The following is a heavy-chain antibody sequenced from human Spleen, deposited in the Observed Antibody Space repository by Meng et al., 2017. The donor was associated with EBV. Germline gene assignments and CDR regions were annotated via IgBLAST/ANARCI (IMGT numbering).Heavy chain of an antibody. CDR2: ISHDGSDK. D-gene: IGHD5-18*01. CDR3: ARNRGYTYGTIDY. V-gene: IGHV3-30*03. CDR1: GFTFSTYG. Sequence: APLVESGGGVVQPGRSLRLSCAASGFTFSTYGVHWVRQAPGKGLQWVAVISHDGSDKFYADSVKGRFTISRDNSKSTLYLQMTSLRTEDTALYFCARNRGYTYGTIDYWGQGTLVTVSS. J-gene: IGHJ4*02.